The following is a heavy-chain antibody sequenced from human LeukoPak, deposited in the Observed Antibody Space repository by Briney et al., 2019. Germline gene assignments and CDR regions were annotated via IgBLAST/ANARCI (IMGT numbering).Heavy chain of an antibody. J-gene: IGHJ3*01. CDR3: ARPNITSYYDSRGYDAFDV. CDR2: IYPDDSDT. CDR1: GYKFNAYW. D-gene: IGHD3-22*01. V-gene: IGHV5-51*01. Sequence: GESLKISCKGSGYKFNAYWIAWVRQMPGKGLEWMGIIYPDDSDTRYSPSFQGQVTISADKSVSIAYLQWSSLKAADTAMYYCARPNITSYYDSRGYDAFDVWGQGTMVIVSS.